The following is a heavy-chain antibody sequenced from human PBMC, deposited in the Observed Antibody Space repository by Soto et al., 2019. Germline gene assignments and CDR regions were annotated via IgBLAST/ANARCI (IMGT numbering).Heavy chain of an antibody. J-gene: IGHJ6*02. D-gene: IGHD3-3*01. CDR2: INAGNGNT. Sequence: ASVKVSCKASGYTFTSYAMHWVRQAPGQRLEWMGWINAGNGNTKYSQKFQGRVTITRDTSASTAYMELSSLRSEDTAVYYCAKAQDYDFWSGYYPNGMDVWGQGTTVTAP. CDR3: AKAQDYDFWSGYYPNGMDV. CDR1: GYTFTSYA. V-gene: IGHV1-3*01.